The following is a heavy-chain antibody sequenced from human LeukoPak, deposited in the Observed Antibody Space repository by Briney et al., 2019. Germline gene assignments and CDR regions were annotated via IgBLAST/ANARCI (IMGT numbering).Heavy chain of an antibody. CDR3: ARGLAISLNWYFDL. D-gene: IGHD3-9*01. J-gene: IGHJ2*01. CDR1: GFTFSSYE. CDR2: ISSSGSTR. Sequence: GGSLRLSCAGSGFTFSSYEMNWVRQAPGKGLGWVSYISSSGSTRYYADSVKGRFTFSRDNGKNSLYLQMNSLRAEDTAVYYCARGLAISLNWYFDLWGRGTLVTVSS. V-gene: IGHV3-48*03.